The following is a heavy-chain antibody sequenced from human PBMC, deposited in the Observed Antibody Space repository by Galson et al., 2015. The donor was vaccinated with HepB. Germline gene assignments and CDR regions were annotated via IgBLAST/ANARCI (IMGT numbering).Heavy chain of an antibody. Sequence: SVKVSCKASGYTFTDYVVNWVRQAPGQGLEWMGWMNTNTGKPTYAPGFAGRFVFSLDTSVTTEYLQISSLETDDTAVYYCERSPLRFLDWLPYYDYYYMDVWGEGTTVTVSS. CDR1: GYTFTDYV. CDR3: ERSPLRFLDWLPYYDYYYMDV. D-gene: IGHD3-3*01. J-gene: IGHJ6*03. V-gene: IGHV7-4-1*02. CDR2: MNTNTGKP.